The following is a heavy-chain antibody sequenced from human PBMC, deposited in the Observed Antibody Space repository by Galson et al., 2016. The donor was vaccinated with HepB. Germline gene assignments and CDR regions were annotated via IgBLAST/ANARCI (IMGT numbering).Heavy chain of an antibody. Sequence: SVKVSCKASGYTFTDYSIHWVRQAPGQGLEWMTWINPNNGDTNDAQRFQGRVSVTRDTSISTAYIELKNLRSDDSALYYCARGASAYSRSPRYWYFDLWGRGTLVTVSS. CDR1: GYTFTDYS. CDR3: ARGASAYSRSPRYWYFDL. CDR2: INPNNGDT. V-gene: IGHV1-2*02. J-gene: IGHJ2*01. D-gene: IGHD1-26*01.